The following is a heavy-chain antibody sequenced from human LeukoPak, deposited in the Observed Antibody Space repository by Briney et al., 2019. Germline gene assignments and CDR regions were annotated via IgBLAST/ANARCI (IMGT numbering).Heavy chain of an antibody. V-gene: IGHV3-30*02. CDR1: GFTFSSYG. J-gene: IGHJ1*01. Sequence: PGGSLRLSCAASGFTFSSYGMHWVRQAPGKGLEWVAFIRYDGSNKYYADSVKGRFTISRDNPKNTLYLQMNSLRAGDTAVYYCAKDARIVGATIAAYFQHWGQGTLVTVSS. CDR3: AKDARIVGATIAAYFQH. CDR2: IRYDGSNK. D-gene: IGHD1-26*01.